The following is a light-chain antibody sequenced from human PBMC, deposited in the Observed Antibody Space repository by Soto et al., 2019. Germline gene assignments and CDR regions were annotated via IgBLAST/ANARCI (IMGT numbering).Light chain of an antibody. CDR3: SSYATTSLGV. CDR2: EVS. CDR1: SSDIGEYNY. Sequence: QSVLTQPASVSGSPGQSITISCTGTSSDIGEYNYVSWYQQYPRKAPKLIIFEVSDRHSGISNRFSGSKSGKTASLTISGLQAEDEADYYCSSYATTSLGVFGTGTKLTVL. V-gene: IGLV2-14*01. J-gene: IGLJ1*01.